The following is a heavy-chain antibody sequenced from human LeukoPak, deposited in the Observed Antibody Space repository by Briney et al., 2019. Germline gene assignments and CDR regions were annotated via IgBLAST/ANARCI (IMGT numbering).Heavy chain of an antibody. V-gene: IGHV4-39*01. Sequence: SETLSLTYTLSRGSISSSGYYWGWIRQPPGKGLEWIGSIYYSGSTYYNPSLKSRVTISLDTSKNQFSLKLSSVTAADTAVYYCARQGYADFSSRPFDYWGQGTLVTVSS. CDR1: RGSISSSGYY. J-gene: IGHJ4*02. CDR3: ARQGYADFSSRPFDY. CDR2: IYYSGST. D-gene: IGHD4-17*01.